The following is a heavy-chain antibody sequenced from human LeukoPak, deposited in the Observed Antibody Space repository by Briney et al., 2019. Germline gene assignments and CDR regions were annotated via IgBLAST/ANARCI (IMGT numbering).Heavy chain of an antibody. J-gene: IGHJ3*02. Sequence: GGSLRLSCAASGFTFSSYSMNWVSQAPGKGLEWVSSISSSSSYIYYADSVKGRFTISRDNAKNSLYLQMNSLRAEDTAVYYCARDPTTMIVRGAFDIWGQGTMVTVSS. CDR1: GFTFSSYS. V-gene: IGHV3-21*01. CDR3: ARDPTTMIVRGAFDI. D-gene: IGHD3-22*01. CDR2: ISSSSSYI.